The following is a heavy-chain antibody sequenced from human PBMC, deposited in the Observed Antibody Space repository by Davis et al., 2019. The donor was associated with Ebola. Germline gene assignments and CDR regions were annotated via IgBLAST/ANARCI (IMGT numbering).Heavy chain of an antibody. V-gene: IGHV3-74*03. D-gene: IGHD2-21*01. Sequence: GESLKISCAASGFTFRAFWMHWVRQAPGQGLEWVSRINTDANNITYADFVKGRFTISRDNAKNVLYLQMNSLRVEDTAVYYCTRDNSRSHYYYYGMDVWGQGTTVSVSS. CDR2: INTDANNI. CDR3: TRDNSRSHYYYYGMDV. CDR1: GFTFRAFW. J-gene: IGHJ6*02.